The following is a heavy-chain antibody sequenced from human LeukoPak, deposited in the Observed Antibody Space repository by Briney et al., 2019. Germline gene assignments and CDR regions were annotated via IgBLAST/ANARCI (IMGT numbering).Heavy chain of an antibody. Sequence: GGSLRLSCAASGFTFSNYWMSWVRQAPGKGLEWVANIKEDGSEKYYVDSVKGRFTIPRDNAKNSLYLQMNSLRAEDTAVYYCARDGSSFDYWGQGTLVTVSS. CDR2: IKEDGSEK. CDR1: GFTFSNYW. J-gene: IGHJ4*02. D-gene: IGHD2-15*01. CDR3: ARDGSSFDY. V-gene: IGHV3-7*01.